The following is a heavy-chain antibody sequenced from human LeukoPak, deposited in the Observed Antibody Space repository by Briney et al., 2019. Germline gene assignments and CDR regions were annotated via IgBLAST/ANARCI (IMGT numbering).Heavy chain of an antibody. CDR3: ARDTRGAFDL. Sequence: ASETLSLTCTLSGASITSYYWSWIRQPPGKGLEWIAYMYYSGNTNYNPSLKSRVIISVDKSKNQLSLNLSPVTAADTAVYYCARDTRGAFDLWGQGTMVTVSS. J-gene: IGHJ3*01. CDR2: MYYSGNT. CDR1: GASITSYY. D-gene: IGHD2-2*01. V-gene: IGHV4-59*01.